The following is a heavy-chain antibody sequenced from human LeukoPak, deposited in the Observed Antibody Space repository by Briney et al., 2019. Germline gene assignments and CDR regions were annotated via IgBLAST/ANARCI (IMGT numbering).Heavy chain of an antibody. CDR1: GFTVSSNY. J-gene: IGHJ3*02. CDR3: ARDLGLRYFDSQDAFDI. D-gene: IGHD3-9*01. Sequence: PGGSLRPSRAASGFTVSSNYMNWVRQAPGKGLGWVSVIYSGGSTYYADSVKGRFTISRDNSKNTLYLQMNSLRAEDTAVYYCARDLGLRYFDSQDAFDIWGQGTMVTVSS. CDR2: IYSGGST. V-gene: IGHV3-53*01.